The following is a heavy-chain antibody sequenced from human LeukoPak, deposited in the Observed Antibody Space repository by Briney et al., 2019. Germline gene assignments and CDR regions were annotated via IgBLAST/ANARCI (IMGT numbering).Heavy chain of an antibody. CDR3: ARGSAWYDY. CDR1: GFTFSSYW. V-gene: IGHV3-7*01. CDR2: INQDGSEK. Sequence: PRGSLRLSCAASGFTFSSYWMTWVRQAPGKGLEWVANINQDGSEKNYVDSVKGRFTISRDNAKNSLDLQMNSLRAEDTAVYYCARGSAWYDYWGQGTLVTVSS. J-gene: IGHJ4*02. D-gene: IGHD6-19*01.